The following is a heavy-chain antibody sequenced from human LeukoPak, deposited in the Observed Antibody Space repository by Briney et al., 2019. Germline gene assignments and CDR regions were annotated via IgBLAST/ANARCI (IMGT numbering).Heavy chain of an antibody. J-gene: IGHJ6*03. CDR2: IYPGDSDT. V-gene: IGHV5-51*01. CDR3: ARLLSSYGRDYYYYMDV. D-gene: IGHD4-17*01. Sequence: GESLKISCKGSGYSFTSYWIGWVRQMPGKGLEWMGIIYPGDSDTRYSPSFQCQVTISADKSISTAYLQWSSLKASDTAMYYCARLLSSYGRDYYYYMDVWGKGTTVTVSS. CDR1: GYSFTSYW.